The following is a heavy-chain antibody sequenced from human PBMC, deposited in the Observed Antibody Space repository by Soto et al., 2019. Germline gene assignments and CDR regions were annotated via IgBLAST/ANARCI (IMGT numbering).Heavy chain of an antibody. J-gene: IGHJ6*04. V-gene: IGHV6-1*01. CDR2: TYYRSKWYN. CDR1: GASVSSKSSA. Sequence: SQTLSLPCAISGASVSSKSSACNLIRQSPSRGLEWLGRTYYRSKWYNDYAVSVKSRITINPDTSKNQFSLHLNSVTPEDTAVYYCGTFLSTTSPDVWGEGTTVTVSS. D-gene: IGHD2-2*01. CDR3: GTFLSTTSPDV.